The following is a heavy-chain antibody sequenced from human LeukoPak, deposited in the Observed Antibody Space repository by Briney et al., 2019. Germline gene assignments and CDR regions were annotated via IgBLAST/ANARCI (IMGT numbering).Heavy chain of an antibody. CDR3: AKVVAFYYDSSGYYYFDY. CDR2: VSGIGGGT. CDR1: GFTFNNYA. D-gene: IGHD3-22*01. V-gene: IGHV3-23*01. Sequence: GGSLRLSCAASGFTFNNYAMSWVRQAPGKGREWVSAVSGIGGGTYYADSVKGRVTISRDNSKSTRYLQMYSLRAEDTALYYTAKVVAFYYDSSGYYYFDYWGQGTLVTVSS. J-gene: IGHJ4*02.